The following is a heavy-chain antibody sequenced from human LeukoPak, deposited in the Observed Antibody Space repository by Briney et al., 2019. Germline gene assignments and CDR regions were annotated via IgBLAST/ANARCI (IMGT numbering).Heavy chain of an antibody. CDR2: ISSSGSTI. Sequence: GGSLRLSCAASGFTFSSYEMNWVRQAPGKGLEWVSYISSSGSTIYYADSVKGRFTISRDNAKNSLYLQMNSLRAEDTAVYYCAKEYSSGWHDAFDIWGQGTMVTVPS. CDR3: AKEYSSGWHDAFDI. CDR1: GFTFSSYE. V-gene: IGHV3-48*03. J-gene: IGHJ3*02. D-gene: IGHD6-19*01.